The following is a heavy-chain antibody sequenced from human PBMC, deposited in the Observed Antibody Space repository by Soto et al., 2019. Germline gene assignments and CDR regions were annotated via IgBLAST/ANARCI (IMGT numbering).Heavy chain of an antibody. V-gene: IGHV4-39*07. Sequence: SETLSLTCTVSNGSISSSDYYWGWIRQPPGKGMEWIATIYYSGSTDYNPSLKGRVTISVDTSKNQFSLKLRSVTAADTAVYYCARVGGVAARTFDYWGQGTLVTVSS. J-gene: IGHJ4*02. CDR2: IYYSGST. CDR1: NGSISSSDYY. CDR3: ARVGGVAARTFDY. D-gene: IGHD6-6*01.